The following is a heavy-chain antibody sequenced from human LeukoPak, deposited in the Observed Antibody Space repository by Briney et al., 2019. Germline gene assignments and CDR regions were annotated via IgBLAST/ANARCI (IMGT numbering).Heavy chain of an antibody. V-gene: IGHV3-23*01. D-gene: IGHD3-22*01. CDR1: GFTFSTYA. CDR3: ATHYDSSGHYLYFDY. Sequence: SGGSLRLSCAASGFTFSTYAMSWVRQALGKGLEWVSAISSNGDSTYYADSVKGRFTLSRDNSKNTLYLQMNSLTAEDMAVYYCATHYDSSGHYLYFDYWGQGTLATVSS. J-gene: IGHJ4*02. CDR2: ISSNGDST.